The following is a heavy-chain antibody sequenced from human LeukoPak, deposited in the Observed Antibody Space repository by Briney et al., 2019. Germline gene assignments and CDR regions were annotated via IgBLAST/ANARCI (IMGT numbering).Heavy chain of an antibody. D-gene: IGHD6-13*01. CDR1: GFTFSSSA. V-gene: IGHV3-23*01. J-gene: IGHJ4*01. Sequence: GGSLRLSCAASGFTFSSSAMSWVRQAPGKGLEWVSVISKSGDFTYYADSVKGRFTISRDSSKNTLNLQMNSLRAEDTAVYYCAKESAAAGCFDYWGLGTLVTVSS. CDR3: AKESAAAGCFDY. CDR2: ISKSGDFT.